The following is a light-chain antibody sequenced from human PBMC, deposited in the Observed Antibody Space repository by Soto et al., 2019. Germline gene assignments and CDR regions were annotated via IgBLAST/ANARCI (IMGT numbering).Light chain of an antibody. CDR2: DAS. CDR1: QSVGSK. CDR3: QQYYIWPLT. V-gene: IGKV3-15*01. J-gene: IGKJ3*01. Sequence: EKVMTQFPATLSVSPGERATLSCRASQSVGSKLAWYQQKPGQAPRLVIHDASTRATGIPARFSGSGSGTEFTLTISSLQSEDFADYYCQQYYIWPLTFGPGTKVEIK.